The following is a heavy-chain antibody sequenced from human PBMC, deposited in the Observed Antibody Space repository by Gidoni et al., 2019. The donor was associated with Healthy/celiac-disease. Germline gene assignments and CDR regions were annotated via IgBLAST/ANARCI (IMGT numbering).Heavy chain of an antibody. CDR3: ANNGRLAIHYYYYYMDV. D-gene: IGHD2-21*01. Sequence: EVQLLESGGGLVQPGGSLRLSCAASGFHFSSYAMSWVRQAPGKGLEWVSAISGSGGSTYYADSVKGRFTISRDNSKNTLYLQMNSLRAEDTAVYYCANNGRLAIHYYYYYMDVWGKGTTVTVSS. CDR2: ISGSGGST. J-gene: IGHJ6*03. CDR1: GFHFSSYA. V-gene: IGHV3-23*01.